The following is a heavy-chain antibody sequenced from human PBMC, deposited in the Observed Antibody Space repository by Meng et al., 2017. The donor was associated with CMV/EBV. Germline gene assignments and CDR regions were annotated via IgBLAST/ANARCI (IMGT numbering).Heavy chain of an antibody. D-gene: IGHD3-3*01. Sequence: SETLSLTCAVSGGSISSSNWWSWVRQPPGKGLEWIGEIYHSGSTNYNPSLKSRVTISVDKSKNQFSLKLSSVTAADTAVYYCARETSVWSGYWKMRWFDPWGQGTLVTVSS. V-gene: IGHV4-4*02. CDR3: ARETSVWSGYWKMRWFDP. CDR2: IYHSGST. CDR1: GGSISSSNW. J-gene: IGHJ5*02.